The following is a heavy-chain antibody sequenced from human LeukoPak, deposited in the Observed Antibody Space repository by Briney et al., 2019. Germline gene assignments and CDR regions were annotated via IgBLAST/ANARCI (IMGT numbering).Heavy chain of an antibody. CDR3: ATLTGGDDAFDI. CDR2: IYYSGST. Sequence: PSETLSLTCTVSGGSISSYYWSWIRQPPGKGLEWIGYIYYSGSTNYNTSLKSRVTISVDTSKNQFSLKLSSVTAADTAVYYCATLTGGDDAFDIWGQGKMVTVSS. CDR1: GGSISSYY. V-gene: IGHV4-59*01. D-gene: IGHD4-23*01. J-gene: IGHJ3*02.